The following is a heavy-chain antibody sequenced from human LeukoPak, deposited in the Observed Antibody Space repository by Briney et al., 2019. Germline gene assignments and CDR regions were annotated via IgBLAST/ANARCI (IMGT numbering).Heavy chain of an antibody. J-gene: IGHJ4*02. CDR3: ARQFLLGIATAPLDY. V-gene: IGHV1-46*01. CDR2: INPSGGST. Sequence: ASVKVSCKASGYTFTGYYMHWVRQAPGQGLEWMGIINPSGGSTSYAQKFQGRVTMTRDTSTSTVYMELSSLRSEDTAVYYCARQFLLGIATAPLDYWGQGTLVTVSS. CDR1: GYTFTGYY. D-gene: IGHD6-13*01.